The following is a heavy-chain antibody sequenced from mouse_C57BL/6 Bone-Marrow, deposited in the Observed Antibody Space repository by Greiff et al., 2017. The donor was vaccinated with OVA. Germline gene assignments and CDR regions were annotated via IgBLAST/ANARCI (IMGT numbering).Heavy chain of an antibody. V-gene: IGHV1-18*01. CDR3: ARGGYYDYDGGAWFAY. CDR2: INSNNGGT. J-gene: IGHJ3*01. Sequence: EVQLQQSGPELAKPGASVKIPCKASGYTFTDYNMDWVKQSTGKSLEWIGDINSNNGGTIYTQKFKGKATLTVDKSSSTAYMELSSLTSEDTAVYYCARGGYYDYDGGAWFAYWGQGTVVTVSA. CDR1: GYTFTDYN. D-gene: IGHD2-4*01.